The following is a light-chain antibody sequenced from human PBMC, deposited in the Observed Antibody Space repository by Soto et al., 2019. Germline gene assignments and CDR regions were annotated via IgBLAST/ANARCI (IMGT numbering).Light chain of an antibody. Sequence: DIPMTQSPSSLSASVGDRLTITCRASQSISNYLNWYQQKPGKAPKLLIYSASSLQSGVQSRFSGRGSGTDFTLTISSLQPEDFATYYCQQTYRSVLTFGGGTKVESK. CDR3: QQTYRSVLT. J-gene: IGKJ4*01. V-gene: IGKV1-39*01. CDR1: QSISNY. CDR2: SAS.